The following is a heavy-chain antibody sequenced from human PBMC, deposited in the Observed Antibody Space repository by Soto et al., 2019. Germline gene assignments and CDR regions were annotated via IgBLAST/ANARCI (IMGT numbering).Heavy chain of an antibody. Sequence: QVQLQQWGAGLLKPSETLSLTCAVYGGSFSGYYWSWIRQPPGKGLEWIGEINHSGSTNYNPSLKSRVTISVDTSKNQFALKLSSVTAAGTAVYYCARGGSSWYDLFDYWGQGTLVTVSS. CDR1: GGSFSGYY. CDR3: ARGGSSWYDLFDY. J-gene: IGHJ4*02. V-gene: IGHV4-34*01. CDR2: INHSGST. D-gene: IGHD6-13*01.